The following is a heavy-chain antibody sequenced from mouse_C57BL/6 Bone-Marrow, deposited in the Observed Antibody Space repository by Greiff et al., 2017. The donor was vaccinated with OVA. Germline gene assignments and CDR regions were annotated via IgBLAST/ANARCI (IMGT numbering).Heavy chain of an antibody. CDR1: YTFSRRVH. J-gene: IGHJ2*01. CDR2: GQGLECIG. D-gene: IGHD4-1*01. CDR3: SEVSAVYYCACQTGFFDY. Sequence: QVQLQQSGPELARPWASVKISCQAFYTFSRRVHFAIRDTNYWMQWVKQRPGQGLECIGAIYPGNGDTSYNQKFKGKATLTADKSSSTAYMPLSSLTSEVSAVYYCACQTGFFDYWGQDATHAVSS. V-gene: IGHV1-87*01.